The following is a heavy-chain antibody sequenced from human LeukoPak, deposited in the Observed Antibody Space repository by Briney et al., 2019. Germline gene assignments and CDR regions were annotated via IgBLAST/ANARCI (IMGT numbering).Heavy chain of an antibody. Sequence: PSETLSLTCAVSGGSINSSSSYYWGWIRQPPGKGLEWIGSIYYSGSTYHNPSLKSRVTISVDTSKNQFSLKLSSVTAADTAVYYCARLPMAMGVFDYWGHGTLVTVSS. CDR2: IYYSGST. V-gene: IGHV4-39*01. CDR3: ARLPMAMGVFDY. CDR1: GGSINSSSSYY. D-gene: IGHD3-10*01. J-gene: IGHJ4*01.